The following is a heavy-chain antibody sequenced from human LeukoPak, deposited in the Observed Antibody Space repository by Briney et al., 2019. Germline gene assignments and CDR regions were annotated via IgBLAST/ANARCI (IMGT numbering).Heavy chain of an antibody. Sequence: GGSLRLSCAASGITLSNYAMSWVRQAPGKGLEWVSTISRSGGATYYADSVKGRFTISTDNSKNTLFLQMDSLRAEDTALYYCAKIHDYDPFTDYWGQGTLVTVSS. V-gene: IGHV3-23*01. D-gene: IGHD4-17*01. CDR3: AKIHDYDPFTDY. CDR1: GITLSNYA. J-gene: IGHJ4*02. CDR2: ISRSGGAT.